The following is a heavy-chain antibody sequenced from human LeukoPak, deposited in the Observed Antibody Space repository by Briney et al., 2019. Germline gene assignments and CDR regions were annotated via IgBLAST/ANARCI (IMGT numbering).Heavy chain of an antibody. V-gene: IGHV4-59*12. D-gene: IGHD6-19*01. CDR2: IYYSGST. J-gene: IGHJ4*02. CDR3: ARGKGSGWTFDY. Sequence: SETLSLTCTVSGGSISGYYYNWIRQPPGKGLEWIGYIYYSGSTNYNPSLKSRVTISLDTSKNQFSLKLSSVTAADTAVYYCARGKGSGWTFDYWGQGTLVTVSS. CDR1: GGSISGYY.